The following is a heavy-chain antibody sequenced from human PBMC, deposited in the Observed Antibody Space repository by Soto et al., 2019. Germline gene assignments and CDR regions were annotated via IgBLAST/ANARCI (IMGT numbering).Heavy chain of an antibody. D-gene: IGHD1-26*01. J-gene: IGHJ5*02. Sequence: EVQLVESGGGLVQPGGSLRLSCAASQFTFSRYWMHWVRQAPGKGLMWVSRINSDGSRTTYADSVKGRFTISRDNAKNTLFLQMNSLRAEDSAVYYCVRVATGSYDWFAPWGQGTLVNVSS. CDR2: INSDGSRT. V-gene: IGHV3-74*03. CDR1: QFTFSRYW. CDR3: VRVATGSYDWFAP.